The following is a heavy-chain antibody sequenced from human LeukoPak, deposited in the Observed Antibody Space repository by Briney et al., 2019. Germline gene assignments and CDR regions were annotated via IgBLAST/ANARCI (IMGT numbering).Heavy chain of an antibody. V-gene: IGHV4-39*07. J-gene: IGHJ4*02. D-gene: IGHD3-22*01. Sequence: ASETLSLTCTVSGGSISSSSYYWGWIRQPPGKGLEWIGSIYYSGSTYYNPSLKSRVTISVDTSKNQFSLKLSSVTAADTAVYYCARYYYDSSGYYPLIYYYFDYWGQGTLATVSS. CDR2: IYYSGST. CDR3: ARYYYDSSGYYPLIYYYFDY. CDR1: GGSISSSSYY.